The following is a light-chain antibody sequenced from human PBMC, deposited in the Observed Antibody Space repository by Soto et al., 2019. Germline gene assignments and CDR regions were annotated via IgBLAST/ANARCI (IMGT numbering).Light chain of an antibody. CDR2: DAS. V-gene: IGKV3-11*01. J-gene: IGKJ5*01. CDR1: QSVSSY. Sequence: EIVLTQSPAPLSSSLGARATLSCRASQSVSSYLAWYQQKPGQAPRLLIYDASTWATGIPARFSGSGSGTDITLTISSLEPEDFAGYYCQQRSNWPRITFGQGTQLETK. CDR3: QQRSNWPRIT.